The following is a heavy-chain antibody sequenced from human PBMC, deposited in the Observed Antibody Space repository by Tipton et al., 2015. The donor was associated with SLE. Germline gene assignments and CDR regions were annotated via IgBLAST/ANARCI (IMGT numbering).Heavy chain of an antibody. J-gene: IGHJ4*02. D-gene: IGHD2-15*01. CDR3: ARGRRYCSGGSCFFDY. CDR2: MNPNSGNT. CDR1: GYTFTSYD. V-gene: IGHV1-8*01. Sequence: QLVQSGAEVKKPGASVKVSCKASGYTFTSYDINWVRQATGQGLEWMGWMNPNSGNTGYAQKLQGRVTMTRNTSISTAYMELSSLRSEDTAVYYCARGRRYCSGGSCFFDYWGQGTLVTVSS.